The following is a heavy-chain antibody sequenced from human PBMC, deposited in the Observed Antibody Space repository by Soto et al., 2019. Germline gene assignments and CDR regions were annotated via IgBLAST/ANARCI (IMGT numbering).Heavy chain of an antibody. CDR2: ISPQNGNT. CDR1: GYTFNTYF. CDR3: ASDTGNSFDY. J-gene: IGHJ4*02. V-gene: IGHV1-18*01. Sequence: HVQLVQSGGELKKPGASVKVSCNTSGYTFNTYFITWVRQAPGQGLEWMGWISPQNGNTNYAEKFKGSVTMHADTITKTAYMELRNLRIADTAVYYCASDTGNSFDYWGQGTPVTVSS.